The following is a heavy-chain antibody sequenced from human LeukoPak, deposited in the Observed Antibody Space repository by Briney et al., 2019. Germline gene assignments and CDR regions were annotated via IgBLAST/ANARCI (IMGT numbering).Heavy chain of an antibody. CDR2: IKSKTDGGTT. D-gene: IGHD6-13*01. CDR3: TTGYGSNWYG. Sequence: GGSLRLSCAASGFTFSSAWMNWVRQAPGKGMEWLGRIKSKTDGGTTDYAAPVKGRFTISRDDSKNTVYLQMNSLKTEDTAVYYCTTGYGSNWYGWGQGTLVTVSS. CDR1: GFTFSSAW. J-gene: IGHJ4*02. V-gene: IGHV3-15*01.